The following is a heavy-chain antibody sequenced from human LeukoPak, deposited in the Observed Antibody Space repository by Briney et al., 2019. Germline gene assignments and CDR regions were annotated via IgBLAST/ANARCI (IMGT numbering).Heavy chain of an antibody. CDR3: ARIGWYSSSWYFDY. CDR1: GFTFSSYW. J-gene: IGHJ4*02. CDR2: IKHDGSEK. D-gene: IGHD6-13*01. Sequence: PGGSLRLSCAASGFTFSSYWMSWVRQAPGKGLEWVANIKHDGSEKYYVDSVKGRFTISRDNAKNSLYLRMNSLRAEDMAVYYCARIGWYSSSWYFDYWGQGILVTVSS. V-gene: IGHV3-7*04.